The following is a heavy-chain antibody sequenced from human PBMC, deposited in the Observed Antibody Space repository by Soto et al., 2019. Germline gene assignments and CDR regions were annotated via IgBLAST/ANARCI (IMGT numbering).Heavy chain of an antibody. CDR2: IYYSGST. Sequence: LQLQESGPGLVKPSETLSLNCTVSGFSFDITSSYWAWVRQTPGKGLEWIAYIYYSGSTYYNPSLKSRITISLDTSTNQLSLRLSSVTAADTAVYYCATIPIVGTKPYYFNSWGQGTLVTVSS. CDR1: GFSFDITSSY. CDR3: ATIPIVGTKPYYFNS. J-gene: IGHJ4*02. V-gene: IGHV4-39*01. D-gene: IGHD1-1*01.